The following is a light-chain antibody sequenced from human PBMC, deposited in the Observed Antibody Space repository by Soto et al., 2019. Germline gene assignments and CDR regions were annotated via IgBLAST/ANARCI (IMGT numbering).Light chain of an antibody. Sequence: QAVVTQPPSVSAAPGQKVTISCSGSSSNIGNNYVSWYQQLPGTAPKLLIYENNKRPSGIPDRFSGSKSGTSATLGITGLQTGDEADYYCGTWDSSLSAVVLGGGTQLTVL. CDR3: GTWDSSLSAVV. CDR1: SSNIGNNY. J-gene: IGLJ2*01. CDR2: ENN. V-gene: IGLV1-51*02.